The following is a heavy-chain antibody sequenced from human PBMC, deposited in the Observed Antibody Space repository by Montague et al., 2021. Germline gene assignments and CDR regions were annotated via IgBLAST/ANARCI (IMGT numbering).Heavy chain of an antibody. CDR3: ARDTTTDGFDI. V-gene: IGHV4-59*13. CDR1: GGSISNYF. D-gene: IGHD1-1*01. Sequence: SETLSLTCTVSGGSISNYFWTWIRQPAGKGLEWIGFISYSGRTNXNPSLKSRVTISLDTSKNQFSLNLSSVTAADTAVYYCARDTTTDGFDIWGQGTMVTVSS. CDR2: ISYSGRT. J-gene: IGHJ3*02.